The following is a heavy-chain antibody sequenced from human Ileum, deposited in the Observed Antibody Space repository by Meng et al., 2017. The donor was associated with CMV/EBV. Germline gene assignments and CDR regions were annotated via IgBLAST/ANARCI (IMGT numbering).Heavy chain of an antibody. Sequence: QVQLVQAGAEMKKPGASVKVSCKTSGYTFSNYGLNWIRQAPGQGLEWMGWVSPYNGDTHYPQSLQGRVTMTTDASTKTVYMELRNLRSDDTAVYYCSRETVGAGDYWGQGTLVTVSS. CDR1: GYTFSNYG. V-gene: IGHV1-18*01. D-gene: IGHD1-26*01. CDR3: SRETVGAGDY. J-gene: IGHJ4*02. CDR2: VSPYNGDT.